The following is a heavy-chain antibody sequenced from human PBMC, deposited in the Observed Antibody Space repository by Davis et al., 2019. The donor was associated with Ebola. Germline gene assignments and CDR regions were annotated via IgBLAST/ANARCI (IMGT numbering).Heavy chain of an antibody. J-gene: IGHJ6*02. CDR2: IYPGDSET. Sequence: PGGSLRLSCKGSGYNFARSWVGWVRQMPGRGLEWMGIIYPGDSETRYGPSFQGQVSIVADRSINTAYLQWSSLKASDTAIYYCARLSTVVTHSGMDVWGQGTTVTVSS. CDR3: ARLSTVVTHSGMDV. CDR1: GYNFARSW. V-gene: IGHV5-51*01. D-gene: IGHD4-23*01.